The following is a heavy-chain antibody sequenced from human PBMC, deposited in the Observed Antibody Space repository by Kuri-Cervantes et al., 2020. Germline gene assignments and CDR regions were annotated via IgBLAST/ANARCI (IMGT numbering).Heavy chain of an antibody. Sequence: GGSLRLSCAASGFTFSSYAMSWVRQAPGKGLEWVAVISYDGSNKYYADSVKGRFTISRDNAKNSLYLQMNSLRAEDTAVYYCARAGSYGSFDYWGQGTLVTVSS. J-gene: IGHJ4*02. CDR2: ISYDGSNK. CDR1: GFTFSSYA. D-gene: IGHD5-18*01. CDR3: ARAGSYGSFDY. V-gene: IGHV3-30-3*01.